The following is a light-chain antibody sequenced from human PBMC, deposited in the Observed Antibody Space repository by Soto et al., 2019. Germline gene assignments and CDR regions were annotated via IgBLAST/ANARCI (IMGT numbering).Light chain of an antibody. CDR3: QQNNNWPET. Sequence: EIVMTQSPVTLSVSPGERATLSCRASQSVSNSLAWYQQKPGQAPRLLIYGASTRATGIPARFSGSGSGTEFTLTISSLQSEDSAVYYCQQNNNWPETFGQGTKVEIK. V-gene: IGKV3-15*01. CDR2: GAS. J-gene: IGKJ1*01. CDR1: QSVSNS.